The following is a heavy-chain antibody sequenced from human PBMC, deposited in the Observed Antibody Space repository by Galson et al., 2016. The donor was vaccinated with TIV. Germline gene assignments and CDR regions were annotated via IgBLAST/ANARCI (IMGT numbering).Heavy chain of an antibody. CDR1: GGSIDSEDYY. CDR2: IYYSGSA. CDR3: ATYCSSTTCLFDP. V-gene: IGHV4-39*01. J-gene: IGHJ5*02. D-gene: IGHD2-2*01. Sequence: LSLTCTVSGGSIDSEDYYWSWIRQPPGKGLEWIGNIYYSGSAYYNPSLKSRVTISVDTSKNQFSLKLSSVTAADTAVYYCATYCSSTTCLFDPWGQGTLVTVSS.